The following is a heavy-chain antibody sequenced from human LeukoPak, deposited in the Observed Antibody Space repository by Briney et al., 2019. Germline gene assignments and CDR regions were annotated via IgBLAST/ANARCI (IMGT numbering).Heavy chain of an antibody. J-gene: IGHJ5*02. D-gene: IGHD6-6*01. CDR2: INHGGST. Sequence: SETLSLTCAVYGVSFSGYYWSWMRQPPGKGVEWMGEINHGGSTNYNPSLTSRVTIPVDTSKNKFSLKLSSVTPADMAVYYCARGGYSSSSGWFDPGGQGTLVTVSS. CDR1: GVSFSGYY. V-gene: IGHV4-34*01. CDR3: ARGGYSSSSGWFDP.